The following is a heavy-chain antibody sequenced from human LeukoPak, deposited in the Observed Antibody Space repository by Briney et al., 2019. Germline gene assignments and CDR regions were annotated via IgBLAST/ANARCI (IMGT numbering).Heavy chain of an antibody. Sequence: GGSLRLSCAASGFTFSKYWLHWVRQPPGRGLVWLARINPDDKSTSYADSVKGRFPISIDDAKETLFLQMNSLTAEDTAVYYCLTIVETPIDAFDIWGQGAMVTVSS. CDR3: LTIVETPIDAFDI. CDR2: INPDDKST. V-gene: IGHV3-74*01. CDR1: GFTFSKYW. D-gene: IGHD4-23*01. J-gene: IGHJ3*02.